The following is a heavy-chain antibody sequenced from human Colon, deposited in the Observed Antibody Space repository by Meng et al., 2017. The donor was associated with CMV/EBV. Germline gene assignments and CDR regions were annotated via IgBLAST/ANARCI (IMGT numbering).Heavy chain of an antibody. V-gene: IGHV4-34*12. CDR2: IIHSVSP. CDR3: ASHYYYDSSGYKN. CDR1: GGTSSCYY. Sequence: AHPQLGGGRPWVDGETLPLSWTVYGGTSSCYYWSWIRQPPGKGLGWIGEIIHSVSPNCSPSLNGQDTLSVDTTNNQSSLKPSSVTAADMAVYYCASHYYYDSSGYKNWGQGTLVTVSS. D-gene: IGHD3-22*01. J-gene: IGHJ4*02.